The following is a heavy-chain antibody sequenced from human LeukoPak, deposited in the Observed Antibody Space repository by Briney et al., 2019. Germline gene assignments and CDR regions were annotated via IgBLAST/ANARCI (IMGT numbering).Heavy chain of an antibody. D-gene: IGHD2-21*02. CDR1: GGTFSSYA. Sequence: SVKVSCKASGGTFSSYAISWVRQAPGQGLEWMGRIIPILGIANYAQKFQGRVTITADKSTSTAYMELSSLRSEDTAVYYCARGEPDFDAFDIWGQGTMVTVSS. CDR2: IIPILGIA. CDR3: ARGEPDFDAFDI. V-gene: IGHV1-69*04. J-gene: IGHJ3*02.